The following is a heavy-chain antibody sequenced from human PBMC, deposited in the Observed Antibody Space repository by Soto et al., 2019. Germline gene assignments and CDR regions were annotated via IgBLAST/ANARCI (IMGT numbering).Heavy chain of an antibody. D-gene: IGHD2-21*02. CDR2: IHYSGTT. J-gene: IGHJ5*02. CDR3: ARGAYCGVDCFFWFDP. V-gene: IGHV4-59*01. CDR1: GCSINSYY. Sequence: SETLSLTCTVSGCSINSYYWHWIRQPPGEGLEWIGDIHYSGTTKYNASLKSRATISLDASKNQFSLTLNSVTAADTAVYYCARGAYCGVDCFFWFDPWGQGTLVTVS.